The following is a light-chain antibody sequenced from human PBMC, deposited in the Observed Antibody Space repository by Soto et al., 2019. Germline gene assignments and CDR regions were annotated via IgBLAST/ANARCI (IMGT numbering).Light chain of an antibody. CDR2: DAS. Sequence: EIVLSQSPDTLSFNSGGKGNPSRGASQSVDSGYVAWYQQKPGLAPRLLMFDASSRANGIPDRFSVSGSGTDFTLTITPLEPEEFAVDVGQQYGSSPITFGQGTRLEIK. J-gene: IGKJ5*01. V-gene: IGKV3D-20*01. CDR3: QQYGSSPIT. CDR1: QSVDSGY.